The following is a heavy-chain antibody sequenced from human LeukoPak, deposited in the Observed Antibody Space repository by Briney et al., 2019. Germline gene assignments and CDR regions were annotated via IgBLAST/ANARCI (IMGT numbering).Heavy chain of an antibody. D-gene: IGHD3-3*01. CDR1: GFTVSSNY. V-gene: IGHV3-53*01. J-gene: IGHJ3*02. Sequence: GGSLRLSCAASGFTVSSNYMSWVRQAPGKGLEWVSVIYSGGTTYYADSVKGRFTISRDNAENSVYLQMNSLRDEDTAVYSCARAQTLFWEFDGFDIWGRGTRVTVSS. CDR3: ARAQTLFWEFDGFDI. CDR2: IYSGGTT.